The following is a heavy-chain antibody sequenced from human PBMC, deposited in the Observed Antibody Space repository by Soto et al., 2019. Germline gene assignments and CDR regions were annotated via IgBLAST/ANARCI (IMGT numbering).Heavy chain of an antibody. V-gene: IGHV4-38-2*01. J-gene: IGHJ5*02. D-gene: IGHD1-26*01. CDR2: IYHSGST. Sequence: SETLSLTCAVSGYSISTGFNWGWIRQPPGKGLEWIGSIYHSGSTYYNLSLKSRVTISADTSKNQISLKLSSVTAADTAVYYCARISVAGGSPVFDPWGQGTLVTVSS. CDR1: GYSISTGFN. CDR3: ARISVAGGSPVFDP.